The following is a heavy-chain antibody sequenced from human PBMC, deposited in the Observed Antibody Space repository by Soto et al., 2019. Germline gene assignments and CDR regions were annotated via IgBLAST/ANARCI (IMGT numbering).Heavy chain of an antibody. Sequence: GGSLRLSCAASGFTFSSYAMSWVRQAPGKGLEWVSAISGSGGSTYCADSVKGRFTISRDNSKNTLYLQMNSLRAEDTAVYYCAYDFWSGYYSRGMDVWGQGTTVTVSS. CDR3: AYDFWSGYYSRGMDV. V-gene: IGHV3-23*01. CDR1: GFTFSSYA. CDR2: ISGSGGST. D-gene: IGHD3-3*01. J-gene: IGHJ6*02.